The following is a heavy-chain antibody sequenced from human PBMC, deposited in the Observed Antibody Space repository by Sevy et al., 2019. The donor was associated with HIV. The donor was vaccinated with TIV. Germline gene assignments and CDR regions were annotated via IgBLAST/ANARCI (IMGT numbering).Heavy chain of an antibody. V-gene: IGHV3-30*18. Sequence: GGSLRLSCAASGFTFRTHGMHWVRQAPGKGLEWVALISHDGSYRGYGDSMKGRFTISRDNSKNTLYLQMNSLRAEDTAVYYCAKGPYGGNDFLYWGQGTLVTVSS. CDR2: ISHDGSYR. D-gene: IGHD4-17*01. CDR1: GFTFRTHG. CDR3: AKGPYGGNDFLY. J-gene: IGHJ4*02.